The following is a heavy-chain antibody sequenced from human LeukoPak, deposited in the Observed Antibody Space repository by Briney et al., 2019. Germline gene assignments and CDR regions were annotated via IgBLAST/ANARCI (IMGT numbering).Heavy chain of an antibody. J-gene: IGHJ4*02. Sequence: SETLSLTCTVSGGSISSYYWSWIRQPPGKGLEWIGYIYYSGSTNYNPSLKSRVTISVDTSKNQFSLKLSSVAAADTAVYYCARILGGNLDYWGQGTLVTVSS. D-gene: IGHD4-23*01. V-gene: IGHV4-59*01. CDR2: IYYSGST. CDR1: GGSISSYY. CDR3: ARILGGNLDY.